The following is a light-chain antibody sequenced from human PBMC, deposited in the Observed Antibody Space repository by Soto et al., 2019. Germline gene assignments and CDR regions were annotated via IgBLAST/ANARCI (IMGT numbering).Light chain of an antibody. CDR2: DAY. Sequence: DIVLTQSPGTLSLSQGERATLSCRASQSVRSYLAWYQQKPGQAPRLLIYDAYNRATGVPATFSGSGSGTDFTLTISSLEPEDFAVYYCVQSSNWPPVTCGQGTRLEIK. J-gene: IGKJ5*01. CDR3: VQSSNWPPVT. CDR1: QSVRSY. V-gene: IGKV3-11*01.